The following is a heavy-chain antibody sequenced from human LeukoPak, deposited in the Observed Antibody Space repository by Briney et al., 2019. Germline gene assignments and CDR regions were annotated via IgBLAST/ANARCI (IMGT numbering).Heavy chain of an antibody. CDR3: ASGQYYDLWSGYYVD. V-gene: IGHV4-34*01. J-gene: IGHJ4*02. CDR1: GGSFSGHY. D-gene: IGHD3-3*01. Sequence: SETLSLTCAVYGGSFSGHYWSWIRQPPGKGLEGIGEINHSGSTNYDPSLESRVTLSVDTSKNHFSLKLSSVTAADTAVYYCASGQYYDLWSGYYVDWGQGTLVTVSA. CDR2: INHSGST.